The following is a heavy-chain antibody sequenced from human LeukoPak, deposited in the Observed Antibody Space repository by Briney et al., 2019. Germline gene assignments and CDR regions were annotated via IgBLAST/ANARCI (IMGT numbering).Heavy chain of an antibody. CDR3: AKDRGESRYWYFDL. CDR1: RFTFSNYW. Sequence: GGSLRLSCAASRFTFSNYWMSWVRQAPGKGLEWVSAISGSGGSTYYADSVKGRFTISRDNSRNMLFLQMHSLRAEDTAVYYCAKDRGESRYWYFDLWGRGTLVTVSS. V-gene: IGHV3-23*01. CDR2: ISGSGGST. D-gene: IGHD3-10*01. J-gene: IGHJ2*01.